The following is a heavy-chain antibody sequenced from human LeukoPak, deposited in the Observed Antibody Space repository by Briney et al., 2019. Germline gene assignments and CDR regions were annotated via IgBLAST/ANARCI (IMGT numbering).Heavy chain of an antibody. Sequence: SVKVSCKASGGTFSSYAISWVRQAPGQGLEWMGRIIPILGIANYAQKFQGRVTITADKSTSTAYMELSSLRSEDTAVYYCARIGVAVAGSKVWFDPWGQGTLVTVSS. CDR3: ARIGVAVAGSKVWFDP. CDR1: GGTFSSYA. D-gene: IGHD6-19*01. CDR2: IIPILGIA. J-gene: IGHJ5*02. V-gene: IGHV1-69*04.